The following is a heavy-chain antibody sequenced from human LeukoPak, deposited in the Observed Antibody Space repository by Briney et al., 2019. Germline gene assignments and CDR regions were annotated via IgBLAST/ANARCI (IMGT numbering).Heavy chain of an antibody. CDR3: ARRNSDSTNYFLDY. V-gene: IGHV5-51*01. D-gene: IGHD3-22*01. CDR2: IYPGDSDT. J-gene: IGHJ4*02. Sequence: GESLKISCKGSGYSFTNYWIGWVRQMPGKGLEWMGFIYPGDSDTRYSPSFQGQVTISADKSINTAYLQWSSLKASDTAMYYCARRNSDSTNYFLDYWGQGTLVTVSS. CDR1: GYSFTNYW.